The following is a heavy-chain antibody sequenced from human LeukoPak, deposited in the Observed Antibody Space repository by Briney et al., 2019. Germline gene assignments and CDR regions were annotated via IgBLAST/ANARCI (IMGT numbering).Heavy chain of an antibody. CDR1: GYTFTSYG. J-gene: IGHJ5*02. V-gene: IGHV1-18*01. CDR2: ISGYIGST. D-gene: IGHD1-1*01. CDR3: ARVYNWNDEDWFDP. Sequence: ASVKVSCKASGYTFTSYGISWVRQAPGQGLQWMGWISGYIGSTNYARKFQGGVSMTTDTSTSTVYMELRSLRSDDTAVYYCARVYNWNDEDWFDPWGQGTLVTVSS.